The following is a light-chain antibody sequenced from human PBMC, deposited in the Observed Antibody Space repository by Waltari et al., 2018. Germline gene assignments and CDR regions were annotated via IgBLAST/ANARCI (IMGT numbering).Light chain of an antibody. CDR1: QSISSY. J-gene: IGKJ4*01. V-gene: IGKV1-39*01. Sequence: DIQMTQSPSSLSASVGDRVTITCRASQSISSYLNWYQQKPGKATKLLIYAASSLQGGVPSRFSGSGSGTDFTLTISSLQPADFATYFCQQSYSTPLTFGGGTKVEIK. CDR3: QQSYSTPLT. CDR2: AAS.